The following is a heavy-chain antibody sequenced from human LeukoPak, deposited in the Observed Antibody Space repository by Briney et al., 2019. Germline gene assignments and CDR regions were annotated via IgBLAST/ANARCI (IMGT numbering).Heavy chain of an antibody. CDR3: ARDDILTGYYPL. CDR2: ISAYNGNT. J-gene: IGHJ4*02. V-gene: IGHV1-18*04. CDR1: GYTFTGYY. D-gene: IGHD3-9*01. Sequence: GASVKVSCKASGYTFTGYYMHWVRQAPGQGLEWMGWISAYNGNTNYAQKLQGRVTMTTDTSTSTAYMELRSLRSDDTAVYYCARDDILTGYYPLWGQGTLVTVSS.